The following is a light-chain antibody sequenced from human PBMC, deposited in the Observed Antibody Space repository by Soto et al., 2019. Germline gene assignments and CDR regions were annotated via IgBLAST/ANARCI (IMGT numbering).Light chain of an antibody. CDR3: QQYGSSPYT. Sequence: EIVLTQSPDTLSLSPGERAALSCRASQSVRDSFLAWYQQKPGQSPRLLIYAATSRATGIPERFSGSGSETDFTLTIYRLEPEDFAVYYCQQYGSSPYTFGQGTK. V-gene: IGKV3-20*01. J-gene: IGKJ2*01. CDR2: AAT. CDR1: QSVRDSF.